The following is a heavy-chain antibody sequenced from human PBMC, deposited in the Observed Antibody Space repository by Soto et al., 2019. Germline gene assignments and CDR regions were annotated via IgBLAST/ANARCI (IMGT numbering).Heavy chain of an antibody. CDR2: ISSSSSYI. J-gene: IGHJ2*01. CDR1: GFTFSSYS. D-gene: IGHD4-4*01. V-gene: IGHV3-21*01. Sequence: EVQLVESGGGLVKPGGSLRLSCAASGFTFSSYSMNWVRQAPGKGLEWVSSISSSSSYIYYADSVKGRFTISRDNAKNSRYLQMHSLRAEDTAVSDCARRGLDNNYLRLYCDLWGRGTLVTVAS. CDR3: ARRGLDNNYLRLYCDL.